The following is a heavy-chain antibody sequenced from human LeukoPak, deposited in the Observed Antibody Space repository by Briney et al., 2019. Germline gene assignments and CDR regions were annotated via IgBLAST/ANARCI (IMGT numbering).Heavy chain of an antibody. Sequence: GGSLRLSCAASGFTFSSYSMNWVRQAPGKGLEWISYISETSSFMYYADSVKGRFTISRDNAKNSLYLQMNSLRAEDTAVYYCATQQQLVRIHYYYYYMDVWGEGTTVTISS. D-gene: IGHD6-13*01. CDR1: GFTFSSYS. J-gene: IGHJ6*03. CDR3: ATQQQLVRIHYYYYYMDV. CDR2: ISETSSFM. V-gene: IGHV3-48*01.